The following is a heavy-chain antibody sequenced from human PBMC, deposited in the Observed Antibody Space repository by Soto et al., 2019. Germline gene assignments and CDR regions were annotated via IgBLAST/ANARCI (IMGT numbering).Heavy chain of an antibody. CDR1: GGTFSSYA. CDR2: IIPIFGTP. J-gene: IGHJ4*02. V-gene: IGHV1-69*06. D-gene: IGHD5-12*01. CDR3: ARADGYNYWPAWY. Sequence: QVQLVQPGAEVKKPGSSVKVSCKASGGTFSSYAISWVRQSHGQGLEWMGGIIPIFGTPTYAEKFQGRVTIAADKSTSTAYMELSSLTSEDTSLFYCARADGYNYWPAWYWGQGTLVTVSS.